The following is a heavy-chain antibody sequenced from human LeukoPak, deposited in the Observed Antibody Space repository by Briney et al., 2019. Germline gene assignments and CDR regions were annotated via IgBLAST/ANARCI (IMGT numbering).Heavy chain of an antibody. Sequence: PGGSLRLSCAASGFTFSSYGMHWVRQAPGKGLEWVAVISYDGSNKYYADSVKGRFTISRDNSKKSLYLQMNNLRAEDTAVYYCVRDLVFVWTPGDDFDFWGQGTLVTVSS. V-gene: IGHV3-30*03. CDR2: ISYDGSNK. CDR3: VRDLVFVWTPGDDFDF. D-gene: IGHD3-16*01. J-gene: IGHJ4*02. CDR1: GFTFSSYG.